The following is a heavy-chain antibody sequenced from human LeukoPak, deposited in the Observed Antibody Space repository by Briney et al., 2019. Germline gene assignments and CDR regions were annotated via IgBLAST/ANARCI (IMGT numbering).Heavy chain of an antibody. J-gene: IGHJ5*02. V-gene: IGHV3-23*01. CDR1: GFTFSSYD. CDR3: AKDRPYISSWYGCSTP. Sequence: GGSLRLSCAASGFTFSSYDMSWVRQAPGKGLEWASTISDSGGGAYYADSVKGRFTISRDSSRSTLYLQMHSLRAEDTAVYYCAKDRPYISSWYGCSTPWGQGTLVTVSS. CDR2: ISDSGGGA. D-gene: IGHD6-13*01.